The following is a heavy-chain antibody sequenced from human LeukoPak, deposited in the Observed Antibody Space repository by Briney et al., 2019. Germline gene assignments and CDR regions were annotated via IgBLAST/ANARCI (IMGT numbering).Heavy chain of an antibody. CDR1: GFTFSTYE. D-gene: IGHD1-26*01. CDR2: IPSSGSTI. J-gene: IGHJ4*02. CDR3: AREATGATGYFDY. Sequence: GGSLRLSCAASGFTFSTYEMNWVRQSPGKGLEWVSYIPSSGSTIYYVDSVKGRFTISRDNAKNSLYLQMNSLRVEDTAVYYCAREATGATGYFDYWGQGTLVTVSS. V-gene: IGHV3-48*03.